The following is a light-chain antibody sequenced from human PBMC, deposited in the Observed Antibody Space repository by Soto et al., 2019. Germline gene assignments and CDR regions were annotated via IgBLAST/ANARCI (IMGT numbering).Light chain of an antibody. CDR1: QSVSSSY. Sequence: EIVLTQSPGTLSLSPGERATLSCRSSQSVSSSYLAWYQQKPGRSPRLLIYGASTRAIGIPARFSGSGSGTDFTLTISSLEPEDFAVYYCQQRSNWLSITFGQGTRLEIK. V-gene: IGKV3D-20*02. J-gene: IGKJ5*01. CDR2: GAS. CDR3: QQRSNWLSIT.